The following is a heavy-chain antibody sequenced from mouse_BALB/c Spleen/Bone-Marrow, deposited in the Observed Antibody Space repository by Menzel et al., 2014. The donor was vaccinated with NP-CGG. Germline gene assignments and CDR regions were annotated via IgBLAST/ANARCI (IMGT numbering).Heavy chain of an antibody. V-gene: IGHV14-3*02. J-gene: IGHJ4*01. D-gene: IGHD2-3*01. CDR3: ARGLLQYYYAMDY. CDR2: IDPANGNT. CDR1: GFNIKDTY. Sequence: VQLKESGAELVKPGASVKLSCTASGFNIKDTYMPWVKQRPEKGLEWVGRIDPANGNTKYDPKFQGKATITADTSSNTAYLQLSSLTSEDTAVYYCARGLLQYYYAMDYWGQGTSVTVSS.